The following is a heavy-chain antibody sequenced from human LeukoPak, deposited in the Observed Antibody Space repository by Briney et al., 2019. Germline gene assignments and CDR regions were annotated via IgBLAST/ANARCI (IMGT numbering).Heavy chain of an antibody. D-gene: IGHD4-17*01. CDR2: IYYSGST. V-gene: IGHV4-39*01. Sequence: SETLSLTCTVSGGSISSSSYYWGWIRQPPGKGLEWIGSIYYSGSTYYNPSLKSRVTISVDTSKNQFSLKLSSVTAADTAVYYCARLTVTDYYFDYWGQGTLATVSS. CDR1: GGSISSSSYY. CDR3: ARLTVTDYYFDY. J-gene: IGHJ4*02.